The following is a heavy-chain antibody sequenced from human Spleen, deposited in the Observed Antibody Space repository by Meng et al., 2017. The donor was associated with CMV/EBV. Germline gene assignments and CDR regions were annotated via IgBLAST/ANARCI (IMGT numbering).Heavy chain of an antibody. CDR3: VSYSSLLGWDY. Sequence: QVQAHEWGAGLWKRSEHLSLTCAFYVGSFSGYSWSWIRQRPGKGLEWIGEINHSGSNNYNPSLKSRVTISVDTSKNQFSLKLSSVTAADTAVYYCVSYSSLLGWDYWGQGTLVTVSS. D-gene: IGHD6-13*01. CDR2: INHSGSN. V-gene: IGHV4-34*01. CDR1: VGSFSGYS. J-gene: IGHJ4*02.